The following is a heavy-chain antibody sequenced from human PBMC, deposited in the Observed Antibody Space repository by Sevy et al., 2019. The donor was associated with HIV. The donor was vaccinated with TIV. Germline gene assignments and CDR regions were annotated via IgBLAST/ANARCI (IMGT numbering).Heavy chain of an antibody. CDR2: ISYDGSNK. J-gene: IGHJ4*02. Sequence: GGSLRLSCAASGFTFSSYAMHWVRQAPGKGLEWVAVISYDGSNKYYADSVKGRFTISRDNSKNTLYLQMNSLRAEDTAVYYCARTSIVVVPAAIQGVDYFDYGGQGTLVTVSS. V-gene: IGHV3-30-3*01. CDR1: GFTFSSYA. D-gene: IGHD2-2*02. CDR3: ARTSIVVVPAAIQGVDYFDY.